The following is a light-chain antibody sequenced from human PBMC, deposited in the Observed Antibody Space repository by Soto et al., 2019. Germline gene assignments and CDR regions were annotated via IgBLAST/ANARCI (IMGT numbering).Light chain of an antibody. Sequence: EIVLTQSPGTLSLSPGERATLSCRASQSLSSNYLAWYQQRPGQAPRLLIYGSSTRATDIPARFSGSGSGTEFTLTISGLQSADFATYFCQQYNNWPQTFGQGTKVDI. CDR3: QQYNNWPQT. CDR2: GSS. J-gene: IGKJ1*01. CDR1: QSLSSN. V-gene: IGKV3-15*01.